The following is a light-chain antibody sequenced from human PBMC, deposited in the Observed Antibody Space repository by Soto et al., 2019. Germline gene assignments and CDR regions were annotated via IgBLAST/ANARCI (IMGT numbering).Light chain of an antibody. CDR3: CSLTNGATWV. V-gene: IGLV2-23*01. CDR1: NSDVGSHNF. CDR2: EAG. J-gene: IGLJ3*02. Sequence: QSALTQPASVSGSPGQSITISCTGTNSDVGSHNFVSWYQQYPGKAPKLQIYEAGKRPTGLSNRFSGSKSGNTASLTISGLQAEDEADYYCCSLTNGATWVFGGGTKVTVL.